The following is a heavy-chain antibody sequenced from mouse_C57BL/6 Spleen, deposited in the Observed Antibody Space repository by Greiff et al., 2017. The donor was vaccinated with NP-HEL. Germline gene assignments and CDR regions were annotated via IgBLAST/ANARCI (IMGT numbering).Heavy chain of an antibody. D-gene: IGHD2-4*01. J-gene: IGHJ4*01. CDR2: IYPRSGNT. CDR3: ARHYDYDRAMDY. V-gene: IGHV1-81*01. Sequence: QVQLKESGAELARPGASVKLSCKASGYTFTSYGISWVKQRTGQGLEWIGEIYPRSGNTYYNEKFKGKATLTADKSSSTAYMELRSLTSEDSAVYFCARHYDYDRAMDYWGQGTSVTVSS. CDR1: GYTFTSYG.